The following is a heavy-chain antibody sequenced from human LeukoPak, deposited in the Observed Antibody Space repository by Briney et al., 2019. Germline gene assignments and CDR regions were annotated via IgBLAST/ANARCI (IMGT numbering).Heavy chain of an antibody. CDR2: ISSSSSYI. V-gene: IGHV3-21*01. CDR3: ARGGSSWYWLDY. D-gene: IGHD6-13*01. CDR1: GFTFSSYA. Sequence: GGSLRLSCAASGFTFSSYAMNWVRQAPGKGLEWVSSISSSSSYIYYADSVKGRFTISRDNAKNSLYLQMNSLRAEDTAMYYCARGGSSWYWLDYWGQGTLVTVSS. J-gene: IGHJ4*02.